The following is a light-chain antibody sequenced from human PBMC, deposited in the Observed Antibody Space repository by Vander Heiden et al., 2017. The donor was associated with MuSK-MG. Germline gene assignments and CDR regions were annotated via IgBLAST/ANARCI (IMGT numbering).Light chain of an antibody. CDR1: QDIGTY. J-gene: IGKJ4*01. CDR3: RHLKFYPTT. V-gene: IGKV1-9*01. Sequence: DIQLTQSPSFLSASVGDRVAITCRASQDIGTYLAWHQQKPGKAPKVLIYAASTLQSGVPSRFSGTGSGTQFTLTISSLQPEDFATYYCRHLKFYPTTFGGGTKMEIK. CDR2: AAS.